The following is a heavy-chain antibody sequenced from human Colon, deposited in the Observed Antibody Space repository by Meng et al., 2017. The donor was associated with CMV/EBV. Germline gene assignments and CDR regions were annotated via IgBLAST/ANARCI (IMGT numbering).Heavy chain of an antibody. CDR3: TRGANYVWETNRLSISYFDH. J-gene: IGHJ4*02. CDR2: INPSGGTT. CDR1: NNY. V-gene: IGHV1-46*01. D-gene: IGHD3-16*02. Sequence: NNYVHWVRQAPGQGLTWMGVINPSGGTTQYAQEFQGRVTMTRDTSTSTVYLEVSSLRSEDTAVYYCTRGANYVWETNRLSISYFDHWGQGTLVTVSS.